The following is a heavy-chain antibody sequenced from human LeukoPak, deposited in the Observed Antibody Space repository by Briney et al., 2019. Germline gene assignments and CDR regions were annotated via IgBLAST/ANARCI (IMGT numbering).Heavy chain of an antibody. Sequence: GGSLRLSCAASGFTFSSYAMSWVRQAPGKGLEWVSAISGSGGSTYYADSVKGRFTISRDNSKNTLYLQMNSLRAEDTAVYYCAKDRNSGSYYDTIDYWGQGTLVTVSS. CDR1: GFTFSSYA. D-gene: IGHD1-26*01. CDR2: ISGSGGST. CDR3: AKDRNSGSYYDTIDY. V-gene: IGHV3-23*01. J-gene: IGHJ4*02.